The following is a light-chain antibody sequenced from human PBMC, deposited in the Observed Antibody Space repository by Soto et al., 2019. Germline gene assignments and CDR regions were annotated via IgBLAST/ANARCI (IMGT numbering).Light chain of an antibody. V-gene: IGKV3-20*01. CDR3: QQYNTAPMT. Sequence: ELVSTQPPGTLYLSPGEGATLSCRASQSISNNFLAWYQHKPGQAPRLLMHGAFNRASGIPDRFSGTASVTHFTLTISRPEPEDFAVYYCQQYNTAPMTFGGGTKVDIK. CDR2: GAF. J-gene: IGKJ4*01. CDR1: QSISNNF.